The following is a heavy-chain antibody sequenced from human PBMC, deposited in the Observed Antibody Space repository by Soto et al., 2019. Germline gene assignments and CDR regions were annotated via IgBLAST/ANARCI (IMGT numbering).Heavy chain of an antibody. CDR1: GFTFDDYT. CDR3: AKDIEKDGIEGYGMDV. J-gene: IGHJ6*02. Sequence: GGSLRLSCAASGFTFDDYTMHWVRQAPGKGLEWVSLISWDGGSTYYADSVKGRFTISRDNSKNSLYLQMNSLRTEDTALYYCAKDIEKDGIEGYGMDVWGQGTTVTVYS. CDR2: ISWDGGST. V-gene: IGHV3-43*01.